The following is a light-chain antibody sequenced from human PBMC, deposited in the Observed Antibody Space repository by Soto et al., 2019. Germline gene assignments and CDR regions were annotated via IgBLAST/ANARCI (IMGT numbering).Light chain of an antibody. J-gene: IGLJ1*01. CDR1: SSDLDIYNY. Sequence: QSALTQPASVSGSPGQSITISCTGTSSDLDIYNYVSWYQQQPGKAPKLMIYQVTNRPSGVSNRFAGSSSGNTAPLTISGLQSEDEADYYCSPYTGSSNYVFGTGT. CDR2: QVT. V-gene: IGLV2-14*01. CDR3: SPYTGSSNYV.